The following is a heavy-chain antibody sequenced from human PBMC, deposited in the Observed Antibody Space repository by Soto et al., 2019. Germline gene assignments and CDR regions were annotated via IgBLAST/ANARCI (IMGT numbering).Heavy chain of an antibody. Sequence: GGSLRLSCADSGFTFSNFAMTWVRQAPGKGLEWVSSAGGGDDTYYADSVKGRFIISRDNSKSTLSLRLNGLRAEDTAVYYCVKDGMRYNAVWDPFDIWGQGTMVTVS. D-gene: IGHD1-20*01. CDR2: AGGGDDT. J-gene: IGHJ3*02. CDR3: VKDGMRYNAVWDPFDI. V-gene: IGHV3-23*01. CDR1: GFTFSNFA.